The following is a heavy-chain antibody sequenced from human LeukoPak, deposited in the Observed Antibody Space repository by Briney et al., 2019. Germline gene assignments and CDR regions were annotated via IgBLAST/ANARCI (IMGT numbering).Heavy chain of an antibody. CDR3: AKSNGYGLVDI. V-gene: IGHV4-59*12. Sequence: SETLSLTCTVSGGSISTYYWSWIRQPPGKRLEWIAYINYSGNTKYNPSLKSRVTISVDTSRNQFSLKLNSVTAADTAVYYCAKSNGYGLVDIWGQGTMVTVSS. D-gene: IGHD3-10*01. CDR1: GGSISTYY. J-gene: IGHJ3*02. CDR2: INYSGNT.